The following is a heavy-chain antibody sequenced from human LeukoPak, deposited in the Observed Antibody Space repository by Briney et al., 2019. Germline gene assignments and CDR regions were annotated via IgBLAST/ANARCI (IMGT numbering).Heavy chain of an antibody. CDR3: TTDLLVSSSWYGHYFDY. Sequence: GGSLRLSCAASGFTFSNAWMSWVRQAPGKGLEWIGRIKSKTDGGTTDYAAPVKGRFTISRDDSKNTLYLQMNSLKTEDTAVYYCTTDLLVSSSWYGHYFDYWGQGTLVTVSS. V-gene: IGHV3-15*01. CDR2: IKSKTDGGTT. CDR1: GFTFSNAW. D-gene: IGHD6-13*01. J-gene: IGHJ4*02.